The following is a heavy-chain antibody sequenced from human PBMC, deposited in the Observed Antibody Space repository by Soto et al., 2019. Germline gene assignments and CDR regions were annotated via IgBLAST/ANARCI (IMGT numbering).Heavy chain of an antibody. CDR1: GYTFTGYY. CDR2: INPNSGGT. CDR3: ARPSYDSSGYPFDY. D-gene: IGHD3-22*01. J-gene: IGHJ4*02. V-gene: IGHV1-2*04. Sequence: ASVKVSCKASGYTFTGYYMHWVRQAPGQGLEWMGWINPNSGGTNYAQKFQGWVTMTRDTSISTAYMELSRLRSDDTAVYYCARPSYDSSGYPFDYWGQGTLVTVS.